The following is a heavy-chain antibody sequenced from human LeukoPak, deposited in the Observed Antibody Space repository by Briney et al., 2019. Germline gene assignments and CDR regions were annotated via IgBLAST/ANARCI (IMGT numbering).Heavy chain of an antibody. CDR2: INHSGST. V-gene: IGHV4-34*01. D-gene: IGHD3-3*01. J-gene: IGHJ5*02. Sequence: SETLSLTCAVYGGSFSGYYWSWIRQPPGKGLEWIGEINHSGSTNYNPSLKSRVTISVDTSKNQFSLKLSSVTAADTAVYYCARRGLRFLGRWFGPWGQGTLVTVSS. CDR3: ARRGLRFLGRWFGP. CDR1: GGSFSGYY.